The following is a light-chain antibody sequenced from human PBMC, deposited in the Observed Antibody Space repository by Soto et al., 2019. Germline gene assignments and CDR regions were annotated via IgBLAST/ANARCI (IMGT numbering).Light chain of an antibody. Sequence: LTQSPCSFSSSTGERATLSCRASQSVSSSNYVAWFHQKPGQPPKLLIYDASSRATGIPARFSGSGSGTDFTLTISSLEPEDFAVYYCQQRNSCPRTFGPGTKVDIK. V-gene: IGKV3-11*01. CDR2: DAS. J-gene: IGKJ1*01. CDR3: QQRNSCPRT. CDR1: QSVSSSNY.